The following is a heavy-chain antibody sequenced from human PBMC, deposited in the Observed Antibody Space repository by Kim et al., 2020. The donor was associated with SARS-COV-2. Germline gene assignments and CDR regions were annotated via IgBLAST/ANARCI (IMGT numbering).Heavy chain of an antibody. Sequence: NKYYADSVKGRFTISRDNSKNTLYLQMNSLRAEDTAVYYCARSWLPCFDYWGQGTLVTVSS. J-gene: IGHJ4*02. CDR2: NK. CDR3: ARSWLPCFDY. V-gene: IGHV3-33*01. D-gene: IGHD6-19*01.